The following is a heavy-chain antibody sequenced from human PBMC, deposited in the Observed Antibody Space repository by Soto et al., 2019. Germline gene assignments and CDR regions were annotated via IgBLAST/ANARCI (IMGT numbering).Heavy chain of an antibody. CDR1: GFTLSDYY. Sequence: PVGSLRLSCAASGFTLSDYYMSWIRQAPGKRLEWVSYISSSGSTIYYADSVKGRFTISRDNAKNSLYLQMNSLRAEDTAVYYCARGSLGSSSQRTHSYYYYMDVWGKGTTVTVSS. CDR3: ARGSLGSSSQRTHSYYYYMDV. CDR2: ISSSGSTI. J-gene: IGHJ6*03. V-gene: IGHV3-11*01. D-gene: IGHD6-13*01.